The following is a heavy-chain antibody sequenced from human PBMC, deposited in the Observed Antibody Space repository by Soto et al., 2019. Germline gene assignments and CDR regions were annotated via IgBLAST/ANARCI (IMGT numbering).Heavy chain of an antibody. CDR3: ARKFDL. V-gene: IGHV3-48*01. CDR1: GFTFSDYY. CDR2: ITSGSSTI. Sequence: GGSLRLSCAASGFTFSDYYMNWVRQAPGKGLEWVSYITSGSSTIYYADSVKGRFTISRDNAKNSLYLQMNSLRAEDTAVYYCARKFDLWGRGTLVTVSS. J-gene: IGHJ2*01.